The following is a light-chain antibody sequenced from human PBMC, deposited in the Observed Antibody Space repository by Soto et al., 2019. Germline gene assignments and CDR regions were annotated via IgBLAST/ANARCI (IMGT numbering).Light chain of an antibody. Sequence: EIVMTQYPATLSLSPGERATLSCRASQSVSSNLAWYQQKPGQAPRLLIYGASTRATGIPARFSGSGSGTEFTLTISSLQSEDFAVYYCQQYNNWPQTFGQGTRWIS. CDR1: QSVSSN. V-gene: IGKV3-15*01. CDR3: QQYNNWPQT. J-gene: IGKJ1*01. CDR2: GAS.